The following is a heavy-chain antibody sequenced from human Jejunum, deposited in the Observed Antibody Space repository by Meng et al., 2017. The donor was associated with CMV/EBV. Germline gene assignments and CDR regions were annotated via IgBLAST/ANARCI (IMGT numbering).Heavy chain of an antibody. J-gene: IGHJ4*02. D-gene: IGHD3-10*01. CDR2: ISASGYST. CDR1: GFTFNIYA. CDR3: AKDPYGSGSYPPDY. Sequence: EVQLLESGXGLVQPGGSVRLSXAASGFTFNIYALTWVRQAPGKGLEWVSRISASGYSTYYADSVQGRFTISRDNSKNTVYLQMNSLRAEDTAVYYCAKDPYGSGSYPPDYWGQGTLVTVSS. V-gene: IGHV3-23*01.